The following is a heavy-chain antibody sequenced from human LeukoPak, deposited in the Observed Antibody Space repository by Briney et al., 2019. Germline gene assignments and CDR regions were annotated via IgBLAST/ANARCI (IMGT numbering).Heavy chain of an antibody. CDR3: AGSTLYYYDSSGVPFDY. D-gene: IGHD3-22*01. CDR2: IYYSGST. Sequence: SETLSLTCTVSGGSISNYYWSWIRQPPGKGLEWIGYIYYSGSTNYNPSLKSRVTISVDTSKNQFSLKLSSVTAADTAVYYCAGSTLYYYDSSGVPFDYWGQGTLVTVSS. V-gene: IGHV4-59*08. CDR1: GGSISNYY. J-gene: IGHJ4*02.